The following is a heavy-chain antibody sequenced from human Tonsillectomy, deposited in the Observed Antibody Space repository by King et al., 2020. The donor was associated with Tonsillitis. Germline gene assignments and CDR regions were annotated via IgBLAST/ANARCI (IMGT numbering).Heavy chain of an antibody. CDR3: ARRVRFLED. V-gene: IGHV1-18*01. Sequence: QLVQSGTAVKQPGASGKVSCKASGYTFVTYGNSLVRQAPGQGPEWMGGISNVNTHYAQKVQDRITLTTDTSTDTAYMELRSLRFDDTAVYFCARRVRFLEDWGQGTLVIVSS. CDR1: GYTFVTYG. CDR2: ISNVNT. J-gene: IGHJ4*02. D-gene: IGHD3-3*01.